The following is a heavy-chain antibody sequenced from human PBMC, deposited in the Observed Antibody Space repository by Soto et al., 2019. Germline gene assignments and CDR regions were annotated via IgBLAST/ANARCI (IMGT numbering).Heavy chain of an antibody. CDR3: ASWLQREHAYDV. V-gene: IGHV3-53*01. Sequence: DVQLVESGGGLIQPGGSLRLSCAASGLTVSGKKYIAWVRQAPGKGLEWVSGVYDVDGTYYADSVKGRFTISRDTSKTLVFLEMNDLRPDDTAVYYCASWLQREHAYDVWGLGTTVTVSS. CDR1: GLTVSGKKY. D-gene: IGHD1-1*01. J-gene: IGHJ3*01. CDR2: VYDVDGT.